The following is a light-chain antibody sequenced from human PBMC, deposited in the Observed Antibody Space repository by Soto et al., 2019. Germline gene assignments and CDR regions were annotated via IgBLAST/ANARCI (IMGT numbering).Light chain of an antibody. CDR2: DAS. Sequence: DIQMTQSPSTLSASVGDRVTITCRASQSINIWLAWYQQKPGKAPKFLIYDASTLESGVPSRFSGGGSGTEFTLTISSLQPDDFATYYCQQYNSYSYTFGQGTKLEIK. J-gene: IGKJ2*01. CDR1: QSINIW. CDR3: QQYNSYSYT. V-gene: IGKV1-5*01.